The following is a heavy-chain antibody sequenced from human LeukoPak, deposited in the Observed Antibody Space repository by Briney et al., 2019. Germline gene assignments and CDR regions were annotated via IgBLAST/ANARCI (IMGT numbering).Heavy chain of an antibody. Sequence: GGSLRLSCAASGFTFSSYGMHWVRQAPGKGLEWVAFIRYDGSNKYYAASVKGRFTISRDNAKNSLYLQMNSLRAEDTAVYYCARDPRPIDYWGQGTLVTVSS. CDR1: GFTFSSYG. J-gene: IGHJ4*02. V-gene: IGHV3-30*02. CDR3: ARDPRPIDY. CDR2: IRYDGSNK. D-gene: IGHD6-6*01.